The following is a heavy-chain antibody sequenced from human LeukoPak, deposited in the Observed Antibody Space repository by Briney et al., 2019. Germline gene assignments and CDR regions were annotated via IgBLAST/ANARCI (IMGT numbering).Heavy chain of an antibody. J-gene: IGHJ4*02. CDR1: GGSISSYY. V-gene: IGHV4-4*07. Sequence: KPSETLSLTCTVSGGSISSYYWSWIRQPAGKGLEWIGRIYSSGSTNYNPSLKSRVTMSADTSKNQFSLKLSSVTAADTAVYYCARNYYGSGSYYGTYYFDYWGQGTLVTVSS. CDR3: ARNYYGSGSYYGTYYFDY. D-gene: IGHD3-10*01. CDR2: IYSSGST.